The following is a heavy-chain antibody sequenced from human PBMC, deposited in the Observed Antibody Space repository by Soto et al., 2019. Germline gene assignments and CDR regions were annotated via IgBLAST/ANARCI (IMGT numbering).Heavy chain of an antibody. D-gene: IGHD2-15*01. V-gene: IGHV4-34*01. CDR3: VRRWSNWFDP. Sequence: SETLSLTCAVYGGSFSGYYWSWIRQPPGKGLEWIGEINHSGSTNYNPSLKSRVTISVDTSKNQFSLKLSSVTAADTAVYYCVRRWSNWFDPWGQGTLVTVS. CDR1: GGSFSGYY. CDR2: INHSGST. J-gene: IGHJ5*02.